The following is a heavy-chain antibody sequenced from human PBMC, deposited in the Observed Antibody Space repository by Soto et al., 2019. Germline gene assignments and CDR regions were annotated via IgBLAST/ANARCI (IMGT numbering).Heavy chain of an antibody. Sequence: QVQLVESGGGVVQPGRSLRLSCEASGFTFSSYGMHWVRQAPGKGLEWVAVIWYDESKKYYADSVKGRFTISRDNSMNTLYLQTNSLRADDTAVYYWARDSTQGHYDMGVWGTGTTVTVSS. CDR3: ARDSTQGHYDMGV. CDR1: GFTFSSYG. CDR2: IWYDESKK. V-gene: IGHV3-33*01. J-gene: IGHJ6*03.